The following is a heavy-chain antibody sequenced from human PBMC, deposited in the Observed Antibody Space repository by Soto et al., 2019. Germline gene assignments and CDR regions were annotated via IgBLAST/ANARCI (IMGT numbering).Heavy chain of an antibody. CDR3: ARSGYSYGPNPLLY. CDR2: IYYSGST. J-gene: IGHJ4*02. V-gene: IGHV4-31*03. D-gene: IGHD5-18*01. CDR1: GGSISSGGYY. Sequence: QVQLQESGPGLVKPSQTLSLTCTVSGGSISSGGYYWSWIRQHPGKGLEWLGYIYYSGSTYYNPSLKSRVTISVDTSKNHISRKLSSVTAADTAVYYCARSGYSYGPNPLLYWGQGTLVTVSS.